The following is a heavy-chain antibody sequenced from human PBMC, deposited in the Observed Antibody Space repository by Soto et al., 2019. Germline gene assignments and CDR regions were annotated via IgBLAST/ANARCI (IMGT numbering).Heavy chain of an antibody. CDR2: IYYSGST. CDR3: ARDRGAGGVYGMDV. D-gene: IGHD3-10*01. Sequence: SETLSLTCTVSGGSISSGGYYWSLIRQHPGKGLEWIGYIYYSGSTYYNPSLKSRVTILVDTSKNQFSLKLSSVTAADTAVYYCARDRGAGGVYGMDVWGQGTTVTVSS. V-gene: IGHV4-31*03. CDR1: GGSISSGGYY. J-gene: IGHJ6*02.